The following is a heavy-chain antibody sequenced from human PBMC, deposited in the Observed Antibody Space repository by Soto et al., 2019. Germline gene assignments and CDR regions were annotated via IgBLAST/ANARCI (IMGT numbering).Heavy chain of an antibody. Sequence: QVQLQESGPGLVKPSETLSLTCTVSGGSVSSGSYQWSWIRQSPGKGLEWIGYVNFSGSTKYNPSLKSRVTISVDTSKNQFSLKLTSVTAADTALYFCARLQFYDFWSGSDPMDVWGRGTTVTVSS. V-gene: IGHV4-61*01. CDR3: ARLQFYDFWSGSDPMDV. CDR2: VNFSGST. CDR1: GGSVSSGSYQ. J-gene: IGHJ6*02. D-gene: IGHD3-3*01.